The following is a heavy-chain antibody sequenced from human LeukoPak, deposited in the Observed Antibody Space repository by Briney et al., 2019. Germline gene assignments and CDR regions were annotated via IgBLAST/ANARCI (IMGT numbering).Heavy chain of an antibody. V-gene: IGHV4-34*01. D-gene: IGHD3-22*01. Sequence: PSETLSLTCAVYGGSFSGYYWSWIRQPPGKGLEWIGEINHSGSSNYNPSLKSRVTISLDTSKNQFSLKLSSVTAADTAVYYCARARLTYYYDSSGYYYWGNYFDYWGQGTLVTVSS. CDR2: INHSGSS. CDR1: GGSFSGYY. CDR3: ARARLTYYYDSSGYYYWGNYFDY. J-gene: IGHJ4*02.